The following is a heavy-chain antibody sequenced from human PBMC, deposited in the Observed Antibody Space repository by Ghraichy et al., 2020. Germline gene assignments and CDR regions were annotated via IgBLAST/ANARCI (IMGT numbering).Heavy chain of an antibody. CDR1: GFTFSSYG. V-gene: IGHV3-30*18. D-gene: IGHD3-10*01. CDR2: ISYDGSNK. CDR3: AKTMVRGVNRAKTSNNWFDP. J-gene: IGHJ5*02. Sequence: GGSLRLSCAASGFTFSSYGMHWVRQAPGKGLEWVAVISYDGSNKYYADSVKGRFTISRDNSKNTLYLQMNSLRAEDTAVYYCAKTMVRGVNRAKTSNNWFDPWGQGTLVTVSS.